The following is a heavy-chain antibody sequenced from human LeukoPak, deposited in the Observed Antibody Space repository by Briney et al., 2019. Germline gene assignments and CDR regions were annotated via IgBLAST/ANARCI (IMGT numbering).Heavy chain of an antibody. CDR2: INYSGST. V-gene: IGHV4-59*01. CDR3: ARRAGAYSHPYDY. Sequence: PSETLSLTCTVSGGSISRYYWSWIRQSPGKGLEWIGYINYSGSTNYKPSLKSRVTISVDTSKNQFSLKLSSVIAADTAVYYCARRAGAYSHPYDYWGQGTLVTVSS. J-gene: IGHJ4*02. D-gene: IGHD4/OR15-4a*01. CDR1: GGSISRYY.